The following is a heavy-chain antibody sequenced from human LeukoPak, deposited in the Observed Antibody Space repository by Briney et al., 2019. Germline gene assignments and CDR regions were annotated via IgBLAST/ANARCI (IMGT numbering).Heavy chain of an antibody. CDR3: ARSQTTVVTTISWYYYGMDV. CDR2: ISAYNGNT. CDR1: GYTFTSYG. J-gene: IGHJ6*02. V-gene: IGHV1-18*01. D-gene: IGHD4-23*01. Sequence: ASVKVCCKASGYTFTSYGISWVRQAPGQGLEWMGWISAYNGNTNYAQKLQGRVTMTTDTSTSTAYMELRSLRSDDTAVYYCARSQTTVVTTISWYYYGMDVWGQGTTVTVSS.